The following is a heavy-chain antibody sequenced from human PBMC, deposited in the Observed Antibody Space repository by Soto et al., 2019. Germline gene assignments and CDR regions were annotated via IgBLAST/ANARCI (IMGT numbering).Heavy chain of an antibody. CDR2: ISAYNGNT. J-gene: IGHJ3*02. CDR1: GYTFTSYG. D-gene: IGHD1-26*01. Sequence: ASVKVSCKASGYTFTSYGISWVRQAPGQGLEWMGWISAYNGNTNYAQKLQGRVTMTTDTSTSTAYMELRSLRSDDTAVYYCARDLRIVGATTDAFDIWGQGTMVTVSS. V-gene: IGHV1-18*01. CDR3: ARDLRIVGATTDAFDI.